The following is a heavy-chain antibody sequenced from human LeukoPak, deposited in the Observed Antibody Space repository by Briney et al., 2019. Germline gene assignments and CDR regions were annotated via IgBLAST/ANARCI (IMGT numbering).Heavy chain of an antibody. V-gene: IGHV3-30*04. CDR1: GCTFSSYA. Sequence: GRSLRLSCAASGCTFSSYAMHWVRQAPGKGLEWVAVISYDGSNKYYADSVKGRFTISRDNSKNTLYLQMNSLRAEDMAVYYCARGPNIVVVVAATHYYYGMDVWGQGTTVTVSS. CDR2: ISYDGSNK. J-gene: IGHJ6*02. CDR3: ARGPNIVVVVAATHYYYGMDV. D-gene: IGHD2-15*01.